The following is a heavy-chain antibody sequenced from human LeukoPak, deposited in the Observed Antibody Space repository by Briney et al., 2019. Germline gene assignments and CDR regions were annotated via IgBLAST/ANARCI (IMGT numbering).Heavy chain of an antibody. CDR1: GYTFTGYY. V-gene: IGHV1-2*02. J-gene: IGHJ4*02. CDR2: INPNSGGT. Sequence: ASVKVSCKTSGYTFTGYYVHWVRQAPGQGLEWMGWINPNSGGTKYSPKFQARVTMTRDTSISAAYMELSGLTSDVTAVYYCARDAYAGFSSSWHEDHWGQGTLVTVSS. D-gene: IGHD2-2*01. CDR3: ARDAYAGFSSSWHEDH.